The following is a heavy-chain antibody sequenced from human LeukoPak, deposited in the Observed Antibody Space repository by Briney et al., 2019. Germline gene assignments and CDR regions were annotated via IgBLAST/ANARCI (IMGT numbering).Heavy chain of an antibody. Sequence: GGSLRLSCAASGFTFSSYSMNWVRQAPGKGLEWVSSISSSSSYIYYADSVKGRFTISRDNAKNPLYLQMNSLRAEDTAVYYCARDHKVDTAMVYYYYYGMDVWGKGTTVTVSS. V-gene: IGHV3-21*01. CDR1: GFTFSSYS. CDR3: ARDHKVDTAMVYYYYYGMDV. CDR2: ISSSSSYI. D-gene: IGHD5-18*01. J-gene: IGHJ6*04.